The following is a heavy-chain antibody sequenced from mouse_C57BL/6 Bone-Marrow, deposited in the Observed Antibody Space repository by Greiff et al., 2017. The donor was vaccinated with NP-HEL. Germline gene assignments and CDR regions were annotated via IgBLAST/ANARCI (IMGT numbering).Heavy chain of an antibody. CDR3: NCNYWYFDV. CDR1: GYTFTSYW. J-gene: IGHJ1*03. Sequence: QVQLQQPGAELVRPGTSVKLSCKASGYTFTSYWMHWVKQRPGPGLEWIGVIDPSDSYTNYNQKFKGKATLTVDTSSSTASMQLSSLTSEDSAVYYCNCNYWYFDVWGTGTTVTVSS. V-gene: IGHV1-59*01. CDR2: IDPSDSYT.